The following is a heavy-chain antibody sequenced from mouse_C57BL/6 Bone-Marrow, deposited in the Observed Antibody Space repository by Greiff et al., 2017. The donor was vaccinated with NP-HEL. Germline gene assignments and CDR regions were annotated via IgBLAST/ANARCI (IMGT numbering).Heavy chain of an antibody. CDR2: IDPEDGDT. V-gene: IGHV14-1*01. J-gene: IGHJ3*01. Sequence: EVKLVESGAELVRPGASVKLSCTASGFNIKDYYMHWVKQRPEQGLEWIGRIDPEDGDTEYAPKFQGKATMTADTSSNTAYLQLSSLTSEDTAVYYCTTYYYGSSERAWFAYWGQGTLVTVSA. D-gene: IGHD1-1*01. CDR3: TTYYYGSSERAWFAY. CDR1: GFNIKDYY.